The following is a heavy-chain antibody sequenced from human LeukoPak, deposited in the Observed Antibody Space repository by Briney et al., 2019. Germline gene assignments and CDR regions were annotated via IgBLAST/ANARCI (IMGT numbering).Heavy chain of an antibody. CDR2: INWNGGST. CDR1: GFTFDDYG. Sequence: GGSLRLSCAASGFTFDDYGMSWVRQAPGKGLEWVSGINWNGGSTGYADSVKGRFTISRDNAKNSLYLQMNSLRAEDTAVYYCAKGQLRILTGLDYWGQGTLVTVSS. D-gene: IGHD3-9*01. CDR3: AKGQLRILTGLDY. J-gene: IGHJ4*02. V-gene: IGHV3-20*04.